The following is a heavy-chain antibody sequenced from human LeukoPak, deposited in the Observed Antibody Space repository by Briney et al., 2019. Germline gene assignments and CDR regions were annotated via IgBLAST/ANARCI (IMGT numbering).Heavy chain of an antibody. Sequence: ASVKVSCKASGYTFTSYYIHWVRQAPGQGLAWMGIINPIGDSTNYAQKFQGRVTVTRDASTSTVYMELSSLRSEDTAVYYCARWTTTYLDYWGQGTLVTVSS. V-gene: IGHV1-46*01. J-gene: IGHJ4*02. D-gene: IGHD4-11*01. CDR2: INPIGDST. CDR3: ARWTTTYLDY. CDR1: GYTFTSYY.